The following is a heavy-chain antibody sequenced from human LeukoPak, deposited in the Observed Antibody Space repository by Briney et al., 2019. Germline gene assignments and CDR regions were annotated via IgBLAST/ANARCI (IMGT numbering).Heavy chain of an antibody. D-gene: IGHD7-27*01. CDR3: AKDGGLWVSAHWGDS. Sequence: QPGESLRLSCAASGFTFSSYAMSWVRQAPGKGLEWVSAISRSGDRTYYADSVKGRFTISRDNSKNTLFLQMNSLRAEDTAVYYCAKDGGLWVSAHWGDSWGRGTLVTVSS. J-gene: IGHJ4*02. V-gene: IGHV3-23*01. CDR2: ISRSGDRT. CDR1: GFTFSSYA.